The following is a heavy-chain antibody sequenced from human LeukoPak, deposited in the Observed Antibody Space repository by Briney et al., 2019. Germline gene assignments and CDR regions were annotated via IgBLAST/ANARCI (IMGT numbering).Heavy chain of an antibody. CDR1: GYTFTSYG. D-gene: IGHD3-3*01. CDR3: ARDHKPYDFWSGADPFDY. V-gene: IGHV1-18*01. CDR2: ISAYNGNT. Sequence: ASVKVSCKASGYTFTSYGISWVRQAPGQGLEWMGWISAYNGNTNYAQKLQGRVTMTTDTSTSTAYMGLRSLRSDDTAVYYCARDHKPYDFWSGADPFDYWGQGTLVTVSS. J-gene: IGHJ4*02.